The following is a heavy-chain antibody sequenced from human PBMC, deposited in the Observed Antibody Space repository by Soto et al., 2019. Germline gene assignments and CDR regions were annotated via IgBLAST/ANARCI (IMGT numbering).Heavy chain of an antibody. V-gene: IGHV3-30*18. D-gene: IGHD1-26*01. CDR3: AKDLYSGRGRGTNWFDP. Sequence: GGSLRLSCAASGFTFSSYGMHWVRQAPGKGLEWVAVISYDGSNKYYADSVKGRFTISRDNSKNTLYLQMNSLRAEDTAVYYRAKDLYSGRGRGTNWFDPWGQGTLVTVSS. CDR1: GFTFSSYG. J-gene: IGHJ5*02. CDR2: ISYDGSNK.